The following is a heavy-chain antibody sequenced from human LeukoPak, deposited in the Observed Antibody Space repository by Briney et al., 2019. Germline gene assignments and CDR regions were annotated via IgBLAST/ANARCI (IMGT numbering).Heavy chain of an antibody. CDR2: INHSGST. D-gene: IGHD6-25*01. CDR1: GGSFSGYY. V-gene: IGHV4-34*01. CDR3: ALSGYRERNDDY. J-gene: IGHJ4*02. Sequence: PSETLSLTCAVYGGSFSGYYWSWIRQPPGKGLEWLGEINHSGSTNYNPSLKSRVTISVDTSKNQFSLKLSSVTAADTAVYYCALSGYRERNDDYWGQGTLVTVSS.